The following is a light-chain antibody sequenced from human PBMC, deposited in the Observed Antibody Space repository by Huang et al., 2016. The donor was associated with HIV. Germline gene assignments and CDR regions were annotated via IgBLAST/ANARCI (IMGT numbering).Light chain of an antibody. CDR2: GAS. CDR1: QSGNSAY. J-gene: IGKJ5*01. CDR3: HQYGTSPRT. V-gene: IGKV3-20*01. Sequence: EIVLTQSPDTLSLSPGERATLSCRASQSGNSAYLAWYQQRPCQATRLLIYGASNRATGIPDRFAGSGSGTDFTLTISRLEPDDFAVFYCHQYGTSPRTFGQGTRLE.